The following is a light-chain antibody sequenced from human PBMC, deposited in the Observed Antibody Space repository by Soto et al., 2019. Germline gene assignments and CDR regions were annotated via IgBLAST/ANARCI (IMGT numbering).Light chain of an antibody. CDR2: GAS. V-gene: IGKV3-20*01. CDR3: QQYGSPPHT. CDR1: QSVSSSY. J-gene: IGKJ1*01. Sequence: EIVLTQSPGTLSLSPGERATLSCRASQSVSSSYLAWYQQKPGQAPRPLSYGASSRATGIPDRLSGSGSGTEFTLTISRLEPEDFEVYYCQQYGSPPHTFGQGTKVDIK.